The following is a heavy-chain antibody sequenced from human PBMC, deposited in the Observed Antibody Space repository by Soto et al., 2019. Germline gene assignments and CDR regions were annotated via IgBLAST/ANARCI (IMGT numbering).Heavy chain of an antibody. CDR2: IYYSGST. D-gene: IGHD3-10*01. CDR1: GGSISSSYYY. J-gene: IGHJ4*02. CDR3: ARPGNYRSGSYLYYLDY. Sequence: QLQLQESGPGLVKPSETLSLTCTVSGGSISSSYYYWGWIRQPPGKGLEWIGSIYYSGSTYYNPSLTGRVTISVDTSKNQFSLKLSSMTAADTAVYYYARPGNYRSGSYLYYLDYWGQGTLVTVSS. V-gene: IGHV4-39*01.